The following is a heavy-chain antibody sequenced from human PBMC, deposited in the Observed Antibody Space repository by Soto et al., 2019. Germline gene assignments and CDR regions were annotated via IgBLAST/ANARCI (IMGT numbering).Heavy chain of an antibody. CDR1: GYSFTSYW. CDR2: IDPSDSYT. Sequence: GESLKISCKGSGYSFTSYWISWVRQMPGKGLEWMGRIDPSDSYTNYSPSFQGHVTISADKSISTAYLQWSSLEASDTAMYYCARPHYYDSSGPRGDAFDIWGQGTMVTVSS. J-gene: IGHJ3*02. D-gene: IGHD3-22*01. CDR3: ARPHYYDSSGPRGDAFDI. V-gene: IGHV5-10-1*01.